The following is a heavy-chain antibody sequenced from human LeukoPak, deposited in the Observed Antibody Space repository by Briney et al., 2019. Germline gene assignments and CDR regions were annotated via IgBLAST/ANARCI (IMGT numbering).Heavy chain of an antibody. Sequence: PSETLSLTCTVSGGSISSYYWSWIRQPAGKGLEWIGRIYTSGSTNYNPSLKSRVTMSVDTSKNQFSLKLSSVTAADTAVYYCARASYDIFADWDDASDIWGQGTMVTVSS. CDR1: GGSISSYY. CDR2: IYTSGST. J-gene: IGHJ3*02. D-gene: IGHD3-9*01. V-gene: IGHV4-4*07. CDR3: ARASYDIFADWDDASDI.